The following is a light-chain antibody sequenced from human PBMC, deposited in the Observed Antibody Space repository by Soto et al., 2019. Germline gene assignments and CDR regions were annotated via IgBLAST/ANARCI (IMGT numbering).Light chain of an antibody. CDR2: EVT. V-gene: IGLV2-14*01. CDR1: SGGIGSYNR. Sequence: QSVLTQPASVSGSPGQSITISCTGTSGGIGSYNRVPWYQQHPGKAPKLIIYEVTDRPSGVSNRFSGSKSGNTASLTISGLQAEDEAEYYCSSYTNINTRAGVFGTGTKV. J-gene: IGLJ1*01. CDR3: SSYTNINTRAGV.